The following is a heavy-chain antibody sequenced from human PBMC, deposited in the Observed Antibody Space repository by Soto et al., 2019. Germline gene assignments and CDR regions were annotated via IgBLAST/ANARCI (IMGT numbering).Heavy chain of an antibody. Sequence: QEHLVESGGGVLQPGTSLRLSCVASGFSFSKYGMHWVRQAPAKGLEWVAFVSSDGNNKYYADSVKGRFTISRDNSRNTVYLQVDSLRIDDTALYYCAKDRVIQLLPIWPDPWGQGTLVTVSS. D-gene: IGHD1-1*01. V-gene: IGHV3-30*18. CDR1: GFSFSKYG. CDR3: AKDRVIQLLPIWPDP. J-gene: IGHJ5*02. CDR2: VSSDGNNK.